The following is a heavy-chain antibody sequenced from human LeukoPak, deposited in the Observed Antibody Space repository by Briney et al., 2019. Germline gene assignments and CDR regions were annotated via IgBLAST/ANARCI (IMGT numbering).Heavy chain of an antibody. CDR2: IYYSGST. D-gene: IGHD2-2*01. V-gene: IGHV4-39*07. J-gene: IGHJ4*02. CDR1: GGSISSSSYY. CDR3: ARSNYYRYCSSTSCPLYFDY. Sequence: SETLSLTCTVSGGSISSSSYYWGWIRQPPGKGLEWIGSIYYSGSTYYNPSLKSRVTISVDTSKNQFSLKLSSVTAADTAVYYCARSNYYRYCSSTSCPLYFDYWGQGTLVTVSS.